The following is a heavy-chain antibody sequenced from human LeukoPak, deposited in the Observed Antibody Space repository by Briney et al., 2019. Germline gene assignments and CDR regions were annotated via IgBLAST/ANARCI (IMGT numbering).Heavy chain of an antibody. CDR1: GFTFSSYG. J-gene: IGHJ4*02. CDR2: ISYDGSNK. D-gene: IGHD5-18*01. CDR3: AKGRGYSYGQFDY. Sequence: PGRSLRLSCAAPGFTFSSYGMHWVRQAPGKGLEWVAVISYDGSNKYYADSVKGRFTISRDNSKNTLYLQMNSLRAEDTAVYYCAKGRGYSYGQFDYWGQGTLVTVSS. V-gene: IGHV3-30*18.